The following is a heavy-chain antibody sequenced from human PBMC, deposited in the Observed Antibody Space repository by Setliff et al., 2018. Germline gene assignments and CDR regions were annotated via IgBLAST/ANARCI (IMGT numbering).Heavy chain of an antibody. CDR3: ARADYSSSLHYFDC. D-gene: IGHD6-13*01. J-gene: IGHJ4*02. Sequence: ASVKVSCKTSGYPFTNYGLTWVRQAPGQGLEWMGWISGHNGDTKLAQNFQGRVTVTTDTFTNTGYMELRSLRSDDTAFYYCARADYSSSLHYFDCWGQGTLVTVSS. CDR1: GYPFTNYG. V-gene: IGHV1-18*01. CDR2: ISGHNGDT.